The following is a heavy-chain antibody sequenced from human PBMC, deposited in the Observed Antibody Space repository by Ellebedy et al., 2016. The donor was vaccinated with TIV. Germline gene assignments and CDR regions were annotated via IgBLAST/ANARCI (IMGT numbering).Heavy chain of an antibody. V-gene: IGHV4-34*01. CDR3: ARLIYGFYYYMDV. D-gene: IGHD3-3*01. J-gene: IGHJ6*03. Sequence: SETLSLTCAVYGGSFSGYYWSWIRQPPGKGLEWIGEINHSGSTNYNPSLKSRVTISVDTSKNQFSLKLSSVTAADTAVYYCARLIYGFYYYMDVWGKGTTVTVSS. CDR1: GGSFSGYY. CDR2: INHSGST.